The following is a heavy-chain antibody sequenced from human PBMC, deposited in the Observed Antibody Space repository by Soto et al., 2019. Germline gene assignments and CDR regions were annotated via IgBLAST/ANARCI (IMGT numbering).Heavy chain of an antibody. Sequence: GGSLRLSCAASGFTFSSYAMSWVRQAPGKGLEWVSAISGSGGSTYYADSVKGRFTISRDNSKNTLYLQMNSLRAEDTAVYYCAKDLIYDYIWGSYRPTYMDVWGKGTTVTVSS. CDR3: AKDLIYDYIWGSYRPTYMDV. CDR2: ISGSGGST. V-gene: IGHV3-23*01. J-gene: IGHJ6*03. CDR1: GFTFSSYA. D-gene: IGHD3-16*02.